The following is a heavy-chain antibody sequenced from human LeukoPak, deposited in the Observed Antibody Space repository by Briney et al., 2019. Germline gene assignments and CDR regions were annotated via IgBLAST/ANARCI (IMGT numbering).Heavy chain of an antibody. Sequence: ASVKVSCKASGGTFSSYAISWVRQAPGQGLEWMGGIIPIFGTANYAQKFRGRVTITADESTSTAYMELSSLRSEDTAVYYCARWIRGVGYYYYGMDVWGKGTTVTVSS. CDR2: IIPIFGTA. J-gene: IGHJ6*04. CDR3: ARWIRGVGYYYYGMDV. CDR1: GGTFSSYA. V-gene: IGHV1-69*13. D-gene: IGHD5-18*01.